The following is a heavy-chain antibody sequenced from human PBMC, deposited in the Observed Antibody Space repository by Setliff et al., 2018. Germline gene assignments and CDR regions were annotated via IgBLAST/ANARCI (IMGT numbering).Heavy chain of an antibody. CDR2: IYTSGGT. J-gene: IGHJ4*02. D-gene: IGHD6-13*01. CDR1: GDSMNDNH. Sequence: SETLSLTCTVSGDSMNDNHWTWMRQPPGKGLEWIGYIYTSGGTNYNPSLKSRVTISLDMSKNQFSLTLRSVTAADTAMYYCARGINSVSWTPKYWGRGTLVTVSS. CDR3: ARGINSVSWTPKY. V-gene: IGHV4-4*08.